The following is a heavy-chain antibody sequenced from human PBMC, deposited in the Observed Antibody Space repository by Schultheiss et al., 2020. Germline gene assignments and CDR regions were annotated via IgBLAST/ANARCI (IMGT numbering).Heavy chain of an antibody. Sequence: SETLSLTCGVSGGSFSGYYWSWIRQAPGKGLEWIGEINHSGSTNYNPSLKSRVTISVDTSKNQFSLKLSSVTAADTAVYYCARVGRRFLEWFPPYNWFDPWGQGTLVTGS. V-gene: IGHV4-34*01. D-gene: IGHD3-3*01. CDR2: INHSGST. J-gene: IGHJ5*02. CDR1: GGSFSGYY. CDR3: ARVGRRFLEWFPPYNWFDP.